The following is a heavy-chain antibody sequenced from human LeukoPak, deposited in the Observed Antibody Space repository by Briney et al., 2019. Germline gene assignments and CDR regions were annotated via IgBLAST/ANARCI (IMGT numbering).Heavy chain of an antibody. Sequence: ASVKVSCKASGYTFTNYAMHWVRQAPGQRLEWMGWINAGNGNTKYSQKFQGRVTITRDTSASTAYMEVSSLRSEDTAVYYCARAPRGNSGYCSSTSCTDHRCNWFDPWGQGTLVTVSS. CDR3: ARAPRGNSGYCSSTSCTDHRCNWFDP. CDR2: INAGNGNT. V-gene: IGHV1-3*01. D-gene: IGHD2-2*01. CDR1: GYTFTNYA. J-gene: IGHJ5*02.